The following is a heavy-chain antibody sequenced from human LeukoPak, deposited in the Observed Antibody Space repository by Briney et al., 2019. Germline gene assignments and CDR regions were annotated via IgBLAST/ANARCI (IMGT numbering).Heavy chain of an antibody. V-gene: IGHV3-23*01. CDR3: AKGGYPDAFDI. D-gene: IGHD1-1*01. J-gene: IGHJ3*02. CDR2: ISGSGGST. CDR1: GFTVSSSY. Sequence: GGSLRLSCAASGFTVSSSYMTWLRQAPGKGLEWVSAISGSGGSTYYADSVKGRFTISRDNSKNTLYLQMNSLKAEDTAVYYCAKGGYPDAFDIWGQGTMVTVSS.